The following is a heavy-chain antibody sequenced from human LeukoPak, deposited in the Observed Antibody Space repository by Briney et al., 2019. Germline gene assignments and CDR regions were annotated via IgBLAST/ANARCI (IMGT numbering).Heavy chain of an antibody. V-gene: IGHV3-64*02. CDR2: ISHNGLST. CDR3: ASRTDCTSTNCPSASDL. CDR1: GFTFSRYV. D-gene: IGHD2-2*01. J-gene: IGHJ3*01. Sequence: RSGGSLRLSCAASGFTFSRYVMHWVRQAPGKGLEYVSAISHNGLSTYYVDSVKGRFTISRDNSKNMLYLHMGSLRVEDLAVYYCASRTDCTSTNCPSASDLWGQGTMVIVSS.